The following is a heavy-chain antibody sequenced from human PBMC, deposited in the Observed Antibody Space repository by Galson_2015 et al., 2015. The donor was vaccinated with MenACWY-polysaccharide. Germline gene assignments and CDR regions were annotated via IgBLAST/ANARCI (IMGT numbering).Heavy chain of an antibody. CDR3: ARESNWAYDS. CDR2: IYPSGAT. Sequence: SLRLSCAASGFSFRSYWMSWVRQVPGRGLEYVSDIYPSGATYYRDSVRGRFTMSRDAFQNSLYLQMNNLRVEDTAIYFCARESNWAYDSWGTGTLVTVSS. V-gene: IGHV3-53*01. CDR1: GFSFRSYW. J-gene: IGHJ4*02. D-gene: IGHD3-16*01.